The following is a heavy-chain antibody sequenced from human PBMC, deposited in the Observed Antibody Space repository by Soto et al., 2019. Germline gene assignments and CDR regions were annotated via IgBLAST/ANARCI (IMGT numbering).Heavy chain of an antibody. J-gene: IGHJ3*02. Sequence: SVKVSCKASGGTFSSYAISWVLQAPGQGLEWMGGIIPIFGTANYAQKFQGRVTITADKSTSTAYMELSSLRSEDTAVYYCAREGDSGSPYAFDIGGKGTMVPVSS. CDR3: AREGDSGSPYAFDI. CDR1: GGTFSSYA. V-gene: IGHV1-69*06. D-gene: IGHD3-10*01. CDR2: IIPIFGTA.